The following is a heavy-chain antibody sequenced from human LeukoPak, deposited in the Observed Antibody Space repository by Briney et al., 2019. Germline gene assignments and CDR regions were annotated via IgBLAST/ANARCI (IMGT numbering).Heavy chain of an antibody. D-gene: IGHD1-26*01. CDR2: IYTSGST. J-gene: IGHJ5*02. CDR3: ARHYYAINWFDP. Sequence: PSETLSLTCTVSGGSISSGSYYWSWIRQPAGKGLEWIGRIYTSGSTNYNPSLKSRVTISVDTSKNQFSLKLSSVTAADTAVYYCARHYYAINWFDPWGQGTLVTVSS. CDR1: GGSISSGSYY. V-gene: IGHV4-61*02.